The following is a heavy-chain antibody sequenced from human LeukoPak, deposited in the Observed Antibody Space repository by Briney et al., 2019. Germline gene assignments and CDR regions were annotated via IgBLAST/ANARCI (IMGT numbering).Heavy chain of an antibody. CDR3: ASGSLASYFDH. CDR2: INPNSGGT. D-gene: IGHD3-16*01. CDR1: RYTFSGYY. J-gene: IGHJ4*02. V-gene: IGHV1-2*02. Sequence: ASVKVSCKASRYTFSGYYMHWVRQATGQGLEWMGWINPNSGGTKYVQKFQGRVTMTRDTSISTAYMELSRLRSDDTAVYYCASGSLASYFDHWGQGTLVTVSS.